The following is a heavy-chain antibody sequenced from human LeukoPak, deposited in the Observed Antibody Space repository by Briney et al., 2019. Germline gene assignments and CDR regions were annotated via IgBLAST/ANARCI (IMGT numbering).Heavy chain of an antibody. CDR3: ARESDSSGYFFS. J-gene: IGHJ4*02. D-gene: IGHD3-22*01. Sequence: SETLSLTCTVSGGSISSYYWSWIRQPPGKGLEWIGYIYYSGSTNYNPSLKSRVTISVDTSKNQFSLKLSSVTAADTAVYYCARESDSSGYFFSWGQGTLVTVSS. V-gene: IGHV4-59*12. CDR2: IYYSGST. CDR1: GGSISSYY.